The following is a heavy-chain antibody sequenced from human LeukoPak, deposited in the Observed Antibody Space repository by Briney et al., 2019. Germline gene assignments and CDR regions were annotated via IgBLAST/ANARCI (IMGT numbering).Heavy chain of an antibody. CDR1: GFTFSSYA. V-gene: IGHV3-23*01. J-gene: IGHJ4*02. CDR2: ISNGGDRA. CDR3: AKESPSFDY. Sequence: GGSLRLSCEASGFTFSSYAMDWVRLAPGKALESISSISNGGDRAYYTDSVKGRFTISRDNSKNTLYLQMNSLRVEDTAVYYCAKESPSFDYWGQGTLVTVSS.